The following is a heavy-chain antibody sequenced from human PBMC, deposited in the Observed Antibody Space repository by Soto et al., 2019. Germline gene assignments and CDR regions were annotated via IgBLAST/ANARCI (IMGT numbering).Heavy chain of an antibody. J-gene: IGHJ4*02. D-gene: IGHD3-3*01. CDR2: IYNGGST. CDR3: ARAPVGLDTISYFDY. CDR1: GDSVSSVGFH. Sequence: SETLSLTCTVSGDSVSSVGFHWAWLRRPPGKGLEWIGYIYNGGSTYYRPSLESRTHMSLDATRNHYSPRLTSVTAADTAVYFCARAPVGLDTISYFDYWGQGKLVTVSS. V-gene: IGHV4-30-4*01.